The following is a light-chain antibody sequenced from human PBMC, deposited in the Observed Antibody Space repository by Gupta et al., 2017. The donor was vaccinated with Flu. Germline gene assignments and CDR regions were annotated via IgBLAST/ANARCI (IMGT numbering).Light chain of an antibody. CDR1: KLGDKY. CDR2: QDS. V-gene: IGLV3-1*01. CDR3: QAWDSSTGV. J-gene: IGLJ2*01. Sequence: SYELTQPPSVSVSRGQPASITCSGDKLGDKYACWYQQKPGQSPVLVIYQDSKRPSGIPERFSGSNSGNTATLTISGTQARDEADYYCQAWDSSTGVFGGGTKLTVL.